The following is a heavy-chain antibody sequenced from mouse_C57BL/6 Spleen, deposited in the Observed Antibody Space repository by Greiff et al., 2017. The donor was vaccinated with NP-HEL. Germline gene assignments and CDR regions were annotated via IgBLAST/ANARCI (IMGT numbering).Heavy chain of an antibody. V-gene: IGHV5-17*01. CDR2: ISSGSSTI. D-gene: IGHD1-1*01. CDR1: GFTFSDYG. CDR3: AFLSGSSPYWYFDV. J-gene: IGHJ1*03. Sequence: EVQLVESGGGLVKPGGSLKLSCAASGFTFSDYGMHWVRQAPEKGLEWVAYISSGSSTIYYADTVKGRFTISRDNAKNTLFLQMTSLRSEDTAMYYCAFLSGSSPYWYFDVWGTGTTVTVSS.